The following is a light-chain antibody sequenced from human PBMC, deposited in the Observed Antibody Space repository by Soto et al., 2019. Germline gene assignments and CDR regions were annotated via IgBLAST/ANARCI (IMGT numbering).Light chain of an antibody. CDR1: QSLDNKY. J-gene: IGKJ1*01. V-gene: IGKV3-20*01. Sequence: EIVLTQSPGTLSLSPGERVTLSCRASQSLDNKYLDWYQQKTGQSPRLLIYGASRRATGIPDRFSGSGSGTDFTLTISRLEVEDFAVYFCHHYVNSFWTFCQGTKVEIK. CDR3: HHYVNSFWT. CDR2: GAS.